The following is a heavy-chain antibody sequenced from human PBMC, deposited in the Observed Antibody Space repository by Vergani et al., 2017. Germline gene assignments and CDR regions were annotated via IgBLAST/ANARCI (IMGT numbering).Heavy chain of an antibody. Sequence: EVQLVQSGAEVKKPGATMKISCKVSGYTFTDHYMHWVKQAPGKGLGWMGLVDPEDGETIYAGKFKGRVTIAADTSTDTAHLEMSSLRSEDTAVYYCATPQAVTTGGMEVWGQGTTVIVSS. CDR2: VDPEDGET. CDR3: ATPQAVTTGGMEV. D-gene: IGHD4-17*01. V-gene: IGHV1-69-2*01. CDR1: GYTFTDHY. J-gene: IGHJ6*02.